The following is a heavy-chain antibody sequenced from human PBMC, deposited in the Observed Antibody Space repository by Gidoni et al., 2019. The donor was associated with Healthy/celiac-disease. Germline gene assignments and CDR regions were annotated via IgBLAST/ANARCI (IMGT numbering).Heavy chain of an antibody. CDR1: GVTFSSYA. V-gene: IGHV1-69*06. CDR3: ARSLAAAAYGMDV. D-gene: IGHD6-13*01. Sequence: QVQLVQSVAEVKKPGSSVQVSCKASGVTFSSYAISWVRQAPGQGLEWMGGIIPIFGTANYAQKFQGRVTITADKSTSTAYMELSSLRSEDTAVYYCARSLAAAAYGMDVWGQGTTVTVSS. CDR2: IIPIFGTA. J-gene: IGHJ6*02.